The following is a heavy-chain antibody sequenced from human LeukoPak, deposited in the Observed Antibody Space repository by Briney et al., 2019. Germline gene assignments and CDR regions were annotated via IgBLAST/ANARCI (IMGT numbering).Heavy chain of an antibody. J-gene: IGHJ3*02. CDR3: ARSKTGLRHDAFDI. V-gene: IGHV1-2*02. D-gene: IGHD1-1*01. CDR1: GYTFTGYY. CDR2: INPYSGGT. Sequence: ASVKVSCKASGYTFTGYYMHWVRQAPGQGLEWMGWINPYSGGTNYAQKFQGRVTMTRDTSISTAYMELSRLRSDDTAVYYCARSKTGLRHDAFDIWGQGTMVTVSS.